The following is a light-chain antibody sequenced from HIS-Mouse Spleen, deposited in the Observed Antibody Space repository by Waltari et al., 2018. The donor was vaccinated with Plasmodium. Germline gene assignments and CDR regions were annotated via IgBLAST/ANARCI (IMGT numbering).Light chain of an antibody. CDR3: SSYAGSNNLV. CDR1: SLYVGGYNY. J-gene: IGLJ2*01. Sequence: QSALTQPPSASGSPGQAVTISCTGTSLYVGGYNYVSWYQQHPGKAPKRMIYGVSRRPSGVPDRFSGSKSGNTASLTVSGLQAEDEADYYCSSYAGSNNLVFGGGTKLTVL. CDR2: GVS. V-gene: IGLV2-8*01.